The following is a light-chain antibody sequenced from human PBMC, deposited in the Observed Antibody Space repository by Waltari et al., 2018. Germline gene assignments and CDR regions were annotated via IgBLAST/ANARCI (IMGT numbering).Light chain of an antibody. CDR1: QSVLYSSSNKSY. CDR2: WAS. V-gene: IGKV4-1*01. Sequence: DIVMTQSPDSLAVSLGERAPINCKSSQSVLYSSSNKSYLTWYQQKPGQPPKLLFYWASTRESGVPDRFSGSGSGTDFTLTISSLQAEDVAVYYCHQYYSTPWTFGQGTKVEIK. J-gene: IGKJ1*01. CDR3: HQYYSTPWT.